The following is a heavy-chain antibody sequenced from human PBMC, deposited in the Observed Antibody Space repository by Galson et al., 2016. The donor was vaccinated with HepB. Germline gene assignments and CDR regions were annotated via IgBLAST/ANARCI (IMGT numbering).Heavy chain of an antibody. Sequence: SETLSLTCTISGGSTDGYYWHWIRQPPGKGLEWIGHISYIGSTYYSPSLKSRVMISLDTSKEEFSLNLTSVTAADTAVYYCVRVHLNAFDIWGQGTKVTVSS. J-gene: IGHJ3*02. CDR2: ISYIGST. V-gene: IGHV4-59*01. CDR1: GGSTDGYY. CDR3: VRVHLNAFDI.